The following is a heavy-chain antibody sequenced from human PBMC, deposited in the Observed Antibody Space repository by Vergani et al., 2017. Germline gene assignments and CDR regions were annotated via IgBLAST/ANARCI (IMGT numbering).Heavy chain of an antibody. CDR1: GGSITSSSYY. CDR2: FYHSGGA. V-gene: IGHV4-39*01. Sequence: QLHLQESGPGLVKPSETLSLTCTVSGGSITSSSYYWGWIRQPPGKGLEWIGNFYHSGGAYYNPSLKGRVTISVDTSKNQFSLEVTSVTAADTAIYFCARTESFILRYFHWALWVQGTLVTVSS. CDR3: ARTESFILRYFHWAL. D-gene: IGHD3-9*01. J-gene: IGHJ4*02.